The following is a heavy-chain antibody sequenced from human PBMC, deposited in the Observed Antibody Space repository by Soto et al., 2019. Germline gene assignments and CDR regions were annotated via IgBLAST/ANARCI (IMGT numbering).Heavy chain of an antibody. J-gene: IGHJ4*02. CDR1: GFTFSSYA. Sequence: QVQLVESGGGVVQPGKSLRLSCAASGFTFSSYAMHWARQAPGKGLEWVTVISVRGRDEYYAESVRGRFTISRDDSKNTLYLQMDRLRVVETDVYDLSRGKSVARQHLDYWGQGTLCTVSS. V-gene: IGHV3-30*03. CDR3: SRGKSVARQHLDY. D-gene: IGHD2-2*01. CDR2: ISVRGRDE.